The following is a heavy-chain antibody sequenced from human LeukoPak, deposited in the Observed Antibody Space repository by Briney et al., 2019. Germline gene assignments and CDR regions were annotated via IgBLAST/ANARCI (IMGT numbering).Heavy chain of an antibody. V-gene: IGHV3-21*01. CDR1: GFTFSTYS. J-gene: IGHJ3*02. CDR2: ISSSSTYL. CDR3: ARRSYCRGDCYGSDAFDI. D-gene: IGHD2-21*02. Sequence: PGGSLRLSCATSGFTFSTYSMNWVRQAPGKGLEWVSSISSSSTYLDYADSLKGRFTISRDNAKNSLYLQMNSLRAEDTAVYYCARRSYCRGDCYGSDAFDIWGQGTMVTVSS.